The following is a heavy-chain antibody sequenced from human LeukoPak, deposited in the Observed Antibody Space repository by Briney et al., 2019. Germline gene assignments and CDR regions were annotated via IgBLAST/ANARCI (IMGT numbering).Heavy chain of an antibody. CDR2: IRYDGSNK. CDR3: ANDPSYDFWSGYYTAGYYYMDV. CDR1: GFTFSSYG. D-gene: IGHD3-3*01. V-gene: IGHV3-30*02. Sequence: GGSLRLSCAASGFTFSSYGMHWVRQAPGKGLEWVAFIRYDGSNKYYADSVKGRFTISRDNSKNTLYLQMNSLRAEDTAVYYCANDPSYDFWSGYYTAGYYYMDVWGKGTTVTVSS. J-gene: IGHJ6*03.